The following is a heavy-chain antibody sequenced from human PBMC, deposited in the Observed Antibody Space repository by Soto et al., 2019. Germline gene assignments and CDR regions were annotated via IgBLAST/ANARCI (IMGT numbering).Heavy chain of an antibody. CDR1: GGSISTYY. Sequence: QVQLQESGPGLVKPSETLSLTCTVSGGSISTYYWSWIRQPPGKRLEWIGYIYYSGNTNYNPSLNSRVTISVDTSKNQFSPKVSSVTAADTAVYYCARHRNIVGATGAFDYWGQGTLVTVSS. V-gene: IGHV4-59*08. CDR2: IYYSGNT. CDR3: ARHRNIVGATGAFDY. J-gene: IGHJ4*02. D-gene: IGHD1-26*01.